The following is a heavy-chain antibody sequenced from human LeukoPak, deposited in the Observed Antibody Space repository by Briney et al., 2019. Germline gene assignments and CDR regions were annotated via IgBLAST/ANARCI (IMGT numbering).Heavy chain of an antibody. CDR3: AASGYNYAPSDY. Sequence: SETLSLTCAVYGGSFSGYYWSWIRQPPGKGLEWIGEINHSGSTNYNPSLKSRVTVSLDTSNNQVSLYLSSVTAADTAIYYCAASGYNYAPSDYWGQGTLVTVSS. J-gene: IGHJ4*02. CDR2: INHSGST. V-gene: IGHV4-34*01. CDR1: GGSFSGYY. D-gene: IGHD5-18*01.